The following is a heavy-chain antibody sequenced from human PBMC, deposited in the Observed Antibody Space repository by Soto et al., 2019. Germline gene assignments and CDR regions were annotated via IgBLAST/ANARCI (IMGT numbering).Heavy chain of an antibody. Sequence: AGGSLRLSCAASGFTFSSYWMHWVRQAPGKGLVWVSRINSDGSSTSYADSVKGRFTISRDNAKNTLYLQMNSLRAEDTAVYYCARDYYDSSGYSIYYYYYGMDVWGQGTTVTVSS. CDR3: ARDYYDSSGYSIYYYYYGMDV. CDR1: GFTFSSYW. J-gene: IGHJ6*02. CDR2: INSDGSST. V-gene: IGHV3-74*01. D-gene: IGHD3-22*01.